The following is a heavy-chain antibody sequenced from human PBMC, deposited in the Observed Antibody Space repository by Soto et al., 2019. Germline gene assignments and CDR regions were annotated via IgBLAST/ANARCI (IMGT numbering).Heavy chain of an antibody. D-gene: IGHD3-22*01. CDR1: GFTFSSLG. Sequence: QVQLVESGGGVVQPGRSLRLSCAASGFTFSSLGMHWVRQAPGKGLEWVAIISSDGNSKYYADSVKGRFTISRDNSKNTLDLQLNSLRSEDTAVYYCANELGDSSDFTLDYWGQGTLVIVSS. J-gene: IGHJ4*02. CDR3: ANELGDSSDFTLDY. CDR2: ISSDGNSK. V-gene: IGHV3-30*18.